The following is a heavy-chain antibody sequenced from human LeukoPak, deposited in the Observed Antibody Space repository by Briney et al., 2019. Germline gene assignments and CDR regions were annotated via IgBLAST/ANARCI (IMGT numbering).Heavy chain of an antibody. CDR2: ISAYNGNT. Sequence: GASVKVSCKASGYTFTSYDINWVRQAPGQGLEWMGWISAYNGNTNYAQKLQGRVTMTTDTSTSTAYMELRSLRSDDTAVYYCATDRNTAMAAFDYWGQGTLVTVSS. J-gene: IGHJ4*02. CDR1: GYTFTSYD. V-gene: IGHV1-18*01. D-gene: IGHD5-18*01. CDR3: ATDRNTAMAAFDY.